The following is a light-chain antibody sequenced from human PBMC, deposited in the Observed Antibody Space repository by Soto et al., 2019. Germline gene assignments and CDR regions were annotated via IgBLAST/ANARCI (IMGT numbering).Light chain of an antibody. V-gene: IGKV4-1*01. CDR3: QQYYSTPRP. CDR2: WAS. J-gene: IGKJ1*01. Sequence: DIVMTQSPDSLAVSLGERATINCKSSQSVLYSSNNKNYLAWYQQKPGQPPKLLIYWASTRESGVPDRFSGSGCGTDFTLTISSLQAEDVAVYYCQQYYSTPRPFGQGTKVDIK. CDR1: QSVLYSSNNKNY.